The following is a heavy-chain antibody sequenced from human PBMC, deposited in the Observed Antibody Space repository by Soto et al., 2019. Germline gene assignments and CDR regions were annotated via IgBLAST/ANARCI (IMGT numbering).Heavy chain of an antibody. D-gene: IGHD3-22*01. CDR2: IKQDGSEK. CDR1: GFTFSSYW. J-gene: IGHJ4*02. Sequence: PGGPLRLSCAASGFTFSSYWMSWVRQAPGKGLEWVANIKQDGSEKYYVDSVKGRFTISRDNAKNSLYLQMNSLRAEDTAVYYCARDYYDSKGAPFGYWGQGTLVTVSS. V-gene: IGHV3-7*01. CDR3: ARDYYDSKGAPFGY.